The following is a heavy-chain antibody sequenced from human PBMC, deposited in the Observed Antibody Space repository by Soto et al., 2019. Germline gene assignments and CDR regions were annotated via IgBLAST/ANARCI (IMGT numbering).Heavy chain of an antibody. Sequence: QVQLVQSGSEVKKPGASVKVSCKASGYSFTRYGISWVRQAPGQGLEWMGWISANNGNTNHAQKFQGRVTMTTDTSTSTAYMELRSLRSNDTAVYYCARDLDSGDSFYYYGMDVWGQGTTVTVSS. D-gene: IGHD4-17*01. V-gene: IGHV1-18*01. J-gene: IGHJ6*02. CDR1: GYSFTRYG. CDR2: ISANNGNT. CDR3: ARDLDSGDSFYYYGMDV.